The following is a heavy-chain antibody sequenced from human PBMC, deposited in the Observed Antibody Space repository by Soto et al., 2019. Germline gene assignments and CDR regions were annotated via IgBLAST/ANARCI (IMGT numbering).Heavy chain of an antibody. D-gene: IGHD3-16*01. CDR1: GFAFSNAW. Sequence: RLSCAASGFAFSNAWINWVRQPPGRGLEWVGRIKSQTDGGSGDYAAPVKGRFVVSRDDSKNIVYLQMNSLKIEDTAVYYSTTYSRTIMPEVRFDDCGHVILVTVS. CDR2: IKSQTDGGSG. V-gene: IGHV3-15*07. J-gene: IGHJ4*01. CDR3: TTYSRTIMPEVRFDD.